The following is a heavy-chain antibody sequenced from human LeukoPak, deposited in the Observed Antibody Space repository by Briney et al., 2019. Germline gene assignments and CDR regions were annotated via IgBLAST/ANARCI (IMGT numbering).Heavy chain of an antibody. Sequence: ASVEVSCKASGYTFTSYYMHWVRQAPGQGLEWMGIINPSGGSTSYAQKFQGRVTMTRDMSTSTVYMELSSLRSEDTAVYYCARVSWEYSGYGKARWFDPWGQGTLVTVSS. CDR2: INPSGGST. CDR1: GYTFTSYY. CDR3: ARVSWEYSGYGKARWFDP. J-gene: IGHJ5*02. D-gene: IGHD5-12*01. V-gene: IGHV1-46*01.